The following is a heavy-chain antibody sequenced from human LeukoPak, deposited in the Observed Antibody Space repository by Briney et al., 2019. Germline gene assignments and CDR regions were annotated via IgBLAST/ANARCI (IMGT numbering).Heavy chain of an antibody. CDR3: AIIRYFDWLLADY. CDR2: IYYSGST. V-gene: IGHV4-38-2*01. CDR1: GYSISSSYY. D-gene: IGHD3-9*01. Sequence: SETLSLTCAVSGYSISSSYYWGWIRQPPGKGLEWIGSIYYSGSTYYNPSLKSRVTISVDTSKNQFSLKLSSVTAADTAVYYCAIIRYFDWLLADYWGQGTLVTVSS. J-gene: IGHJ4*02.